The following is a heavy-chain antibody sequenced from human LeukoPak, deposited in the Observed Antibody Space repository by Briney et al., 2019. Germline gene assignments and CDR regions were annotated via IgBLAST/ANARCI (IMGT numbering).Heavy chain of an antibody. CDR1: GFTFSSYA. CDR3: AKAPIPHYDFYCFDY. V-gene: IGHV3-23*01. Sequence: GGSLRLSCAASGFTFSSYAMSWVRQAPGKGLEWVSAISGSGGSTYYADSVKGRFTISRDNSKNTLYLQMNSLRAEDTAVYYCAKAPIPHYDFYCFDYWGQGTLVTVSS. J-gene: IGHJ4*02. CDR2: ISGSGGST. D-gene: IGHD3-3*01.